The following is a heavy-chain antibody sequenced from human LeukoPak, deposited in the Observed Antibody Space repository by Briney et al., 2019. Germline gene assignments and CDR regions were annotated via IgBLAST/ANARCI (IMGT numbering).Heavy chain of an antibody. CDR3: ARDIYGGNSPFENY. J-gene: IGHJ4*02. V-gene: IGHV3-21*01. D-gene: IGHD4-23*01. CDR2: ISSSSSYI. CDR1: GFTFSSYS. Sequence: GGSLRLSCAASGFTFSSYSMNWVRQAPGKGLEWVSSISSSSSYIYYADSLRGRFTISRDNAKNSLYLQMNSLRAEDTAVYYCARDIYGGNSPFENYWGQGTLVTVSS.